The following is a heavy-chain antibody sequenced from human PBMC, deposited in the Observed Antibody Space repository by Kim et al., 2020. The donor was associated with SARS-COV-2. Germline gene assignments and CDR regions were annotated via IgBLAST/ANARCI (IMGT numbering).Heavy chain of an antibody. D-gene: IGHD3-10*01. Sequence: NYAQKFQGRVTITADESTSTAYMELSSLRSEDTAVYYCARGGGVRGAIDYWGQGTLVTVSS. CDR3: ARGGGVRGAIDY. V-gene: IGHV1-69*01. J-gene: IGHJ4*02.